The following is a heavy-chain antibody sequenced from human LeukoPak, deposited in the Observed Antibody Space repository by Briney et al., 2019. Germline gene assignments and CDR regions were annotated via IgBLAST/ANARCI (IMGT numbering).Heavy chain of an antibody. CDR3: ARAPTWSSTSYNYYYMDV. CDR1: GYTFTSYD. J-gene: IGHJ6*03. Sequence: ASVTVSCKASGYTFTSYDINWVRQATGQGLEWMGWMNPNSGNTGYAQKFQGRVTMTKNTSISTAYMELSSLRSEDTALYYCARAPTWSSTSYNYYYMDVWGKGTTVTISS. D-gene: IGHD3-3*01. CDR2: MNPNSGNT. V-gene: IGHV1-8*01.